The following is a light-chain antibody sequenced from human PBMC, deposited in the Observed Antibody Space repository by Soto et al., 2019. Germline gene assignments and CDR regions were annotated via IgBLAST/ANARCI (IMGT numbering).Light chain of an antibody. CDR3: ASWDASLNGWM. V-gene: IGLV2-8*01. CDR2: GVT. Sequence: QSVLAQPPSASGSPGQSVTISCTGSGSDIGAYNFVSWYQQHPGKAPKLMIFGVTERPSGVPDRFSGSKSGTSASLAISGLQSEDEADYFCASWDASLNGWMFGGGTKLTVL. CDR1: GSDIGAYNF. J-gene: IGLJ3*02.